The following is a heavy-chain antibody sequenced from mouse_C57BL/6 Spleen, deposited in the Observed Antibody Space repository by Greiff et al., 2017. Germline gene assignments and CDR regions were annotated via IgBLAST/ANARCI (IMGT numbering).Heavy chain of an antibody. CDR3: ARADHDYIDY. CDR1: GFTFSDYY. J-gene: IGHJ2*01. D-gene: IGHD2-3*01. CDR2: INYDGSST. Sequence: EVKLMESEGGLVQPGSSMKLSCTASGFTFSDYYMAWVRQVPEKGLEWVANINYDGSSTYYLDSLKSRFIISRDNAKNILYLQMSSLKSEDTATYYCARADHDYIDYWGQGTPLTVSS. V-gene: IGHV5-16*01.